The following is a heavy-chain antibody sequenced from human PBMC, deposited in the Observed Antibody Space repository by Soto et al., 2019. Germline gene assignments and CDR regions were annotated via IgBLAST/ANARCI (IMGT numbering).Heavy chain of an antibody. V-gene: IGHV1-18*04. CDR1: VYSFTSYG. CDR2: ISAYNGNT. J-gene: IGHJ6*02. D-gene: IGHD3-3*01. Sequence: XSVKVSCKASVYSFTSYGISCVRQAPGQGLEWMGWISAYNGNTNYAQKLQGRVTMTTDTSTSTAYMELRSLRSDDTAVYYCARDYDFWSGPDDYYYYGMDVWGQGTTVTVSS. CDR3: ARDYDFWSGPDDYYYYGMDV.